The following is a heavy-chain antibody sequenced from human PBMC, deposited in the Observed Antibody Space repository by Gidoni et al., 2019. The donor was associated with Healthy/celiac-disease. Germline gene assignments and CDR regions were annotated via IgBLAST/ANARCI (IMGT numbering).Heavy chain of an antibody. CDR3: ARDVGWELPRDYYYGMDV. CDR2: ISSSSSDI. V-gene: IGHV3-21*01. CDR1: GFTFSSYS. D-gene: IGHD1-26*01. J-gene: IGHJ6*02. Sequence: EVQLVESGGGLVKPGGSLRLSCAASGFTFSSYSMNWVRQAPGKGLEWVSSISSSSSDIYYADSVKGRFTISRDNAKNSLYLQMNSMRAEETAVYYCARDVGWELPRDYYYGMDVWGQGTTVTVYS.